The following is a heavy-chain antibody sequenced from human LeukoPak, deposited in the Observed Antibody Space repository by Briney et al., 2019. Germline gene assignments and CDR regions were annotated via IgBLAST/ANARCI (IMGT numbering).Heavy chain of an antibody. CDR3: ARDDIYGDPDY. J-gene: IGHJ4*02. D-gene: IGHD4-17*01. Sequence: ASVKVSCKASGYTFTSYDINWVRQAAGQGLEWMGWMNPNSGNAAYAQKFQGRVTMTRDTSLTTAYMELSRLRSDDTAVYYCARDDIYGDPDYWGQGTLVTVSS. CDR2: MNPNSGNA. V-gene: IGHV1-8*01. CDR1: GYTFTSYD.